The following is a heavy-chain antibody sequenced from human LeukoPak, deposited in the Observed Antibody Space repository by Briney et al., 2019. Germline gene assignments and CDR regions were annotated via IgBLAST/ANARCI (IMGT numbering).Heavy chain of an antibody. V-gene: IGHV1-69*05. J-gene: IGHJ5*02. CDR1: GGTFSSYA. CDR3: AASAAGTPGDWFDP. D-gene: IGHD6-13*01. Sequence: GASVKVSCKASGGTFSSYAISWVRQAPGQGLEWMGGIIPIFGTANYAQKFQGRVTITTDESTSTAYMELSSLRSEDTAVYYCAASAAGTPGDWFDPWGQGTLVTVSS. CDR2: IIPIFGTA.